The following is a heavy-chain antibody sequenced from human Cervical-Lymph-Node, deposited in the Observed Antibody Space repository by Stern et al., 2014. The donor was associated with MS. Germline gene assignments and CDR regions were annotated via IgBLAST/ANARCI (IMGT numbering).Heavy chain of an antibody. J-gene: IGHJ6*02. CDR3: VKGGWAYYGLDV. CDR1: GDTPSELS. CDR2: FDGDDQET. V-gene: IGHV1-24*01. Sequence: VQLVESGAEVKKPGASVKVSCKVSGDTPSELSMHWVRQTPRRGLEWMGGFDGDDQETIYAQKFEGRVTMTEDTSTDTAYMELRSLRSEDTAVYYCVKGGWAYYGLDVWGQGTTVTVSS. D-gene: IGHD6-19*01.